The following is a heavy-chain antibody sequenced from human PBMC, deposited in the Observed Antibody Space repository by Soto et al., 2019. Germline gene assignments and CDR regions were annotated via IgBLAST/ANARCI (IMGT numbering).Heavy chain of an antibody. CDR1: GGTFSIYA. Sequence: QVQLVQSGAEVKKPGSSVKVSCKASGGTFSIYAVSWVRQAPGQGLEWMGGIIPIIGTRNYAQRFQGRITMTGDESTRTAYMELSSLKSEAPAVYYCARALGSGYAPGDYWGQGTRVTVSS. V-gene: IGHV1-69*12. D-gene: IGHD5-12*01. J-gene: IGHJ4*02. CDR2: IIPIIGTR. CDR3: ARALGSGYAPGDY.